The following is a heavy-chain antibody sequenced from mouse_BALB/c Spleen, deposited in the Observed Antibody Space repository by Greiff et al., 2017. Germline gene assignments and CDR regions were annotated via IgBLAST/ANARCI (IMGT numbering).Heavy chain of an antibody. Sequence: VQLQQSGPGLVKPSQSLSLTCSVTGYSITSGYYWNWIRQFPGNKLEWMGYISYDGSNNYNPSLKNRISITRDTSKNQFFLKLNSVTTEDTATYYCARYGNYGDAMDYWGQGTSVTVSS. CDR1: GYSITSGYY. V-gene: IGHV3-6*02. CDR2: ISYDGSN. J-gene: IGHJ4*01. CDR3: ARYGNYGDAMDY. D-gene: IGHD2-10*02.